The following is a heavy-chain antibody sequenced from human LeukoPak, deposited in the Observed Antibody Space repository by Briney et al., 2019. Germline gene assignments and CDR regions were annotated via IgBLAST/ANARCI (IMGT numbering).Heavy chain of an antibody. CDR3: ASRLGYCSGGSCHNWFDP. V-gene: IGHV4-39*01. D-gene: IGHD2-15*01. CDR2: IYYSGST. J-gene: IGHJ5*02. CDR1: GGSISSSSYY. Sequence: PSETLSLTCTVSGGSISSSSYYWGWIRQPPGKGLEWIGSIYYSGSTYYNPSLKSRVTISVDTSKNQFSLKLSSVTAADTAVYYCASRLGYCSGGSCHNWFDPWGQGTLVTVSS.